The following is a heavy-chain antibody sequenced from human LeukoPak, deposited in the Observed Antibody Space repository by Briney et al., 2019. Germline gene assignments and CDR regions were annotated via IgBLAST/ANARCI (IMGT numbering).Heavy chain of an antibody. CDR2: ISGAGGDT. CDR1: GFRFGSYA. J-gene: IGHJ4*02. V-gene: IGHV3-23*01. D-gene: IGHD2-15*01. Sequence: GGSLRLSCAASGFRFGSYAMTWVRQAPGKGLEWVSVISGAGGDTYYADSVKGRFTISRDTSKNTLYLQMNSVRAEDTAVYYCAKGFGDSCYSGVEYWGQGTLVTVSP. CDR3: AKGFGDSCYSGVEY.